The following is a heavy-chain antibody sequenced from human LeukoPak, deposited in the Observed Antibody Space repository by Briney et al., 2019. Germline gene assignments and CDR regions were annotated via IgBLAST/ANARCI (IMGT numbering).Heavy chain of an antibody. D-gene: IGHD3-10*01. V-gene: IGHV3-30-3*01. J-gene: IGHJ4*02. Sequence: PGGSLRLSCAASGFTFSSYAMHWVRQAPGKGLEWVAVISYDRSNKYYADSVKGRFTISRDNSKNTLYLQMNSLRAEDTAVYYCARPPVRDYGSGSYLSYFDYWGQGTLVTVSS. CDR3: ARPPVRDYGSGSYLSYFDY. CDR1: GFTFSSYA. CDR2: ISYDRSNK.